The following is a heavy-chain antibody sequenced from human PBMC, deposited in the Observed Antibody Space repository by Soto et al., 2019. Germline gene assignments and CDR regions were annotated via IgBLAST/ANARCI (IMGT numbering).Heavy chain of an antibody. CDR2: INPSGGST. J-gene: IGHJ6*02. V-gene: IGHV1-46*03. Sequence: QVQLVQSGAEVKKPGASVNVSCKASGYTFTSYYVHWVRQAPGQGLEWVGIINPSGGSTGYAQKLQGRVTMTRDTSTSTVYMEVSSLRSEDTAVYYCARYYYALDVWGQGTTFTVSS. D-gene: IGHD3-16*01. CDR1: GYTFTSYY. CDR3: ARYYYALDV.